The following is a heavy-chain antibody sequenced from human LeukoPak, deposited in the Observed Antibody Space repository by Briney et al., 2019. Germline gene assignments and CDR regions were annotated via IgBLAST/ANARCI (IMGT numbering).Heavy chain of an antibody. D-gene: IGHD1/OR15-1a*01. Sequence: SETCSLTCAVSGGSISSGTYSWSWIRQPPGKGLEWIGYIYHSGSTYYNPSLKSRVTISVDRSKNQFSLKLSSVTAADTAVYYCARGWPGSNKDGFDIWGQGTMVTVCS. CDR1: GGSISSGTYS. CDR3: ARGWPGSNKDGFDI. CDR2: IYHSGST. J-gene: IGHJ3*02. V-gene: IGHV4-30-2*01.